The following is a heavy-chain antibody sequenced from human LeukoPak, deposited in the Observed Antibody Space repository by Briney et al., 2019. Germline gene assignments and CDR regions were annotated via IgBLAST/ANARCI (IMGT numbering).Heavy chain of an antibody. CDR2: ISGSGGST. CDR1: GFTFSSYA. V-gene: IGHV3-23*01. CDR3: PNPPAYYYHSSAYLPDY. D-gene: IGHD3-22*01. J-gene: IGHJ4*02. Sequence: PGGSLRLSCAASGFTFSSYAMSWVRQAPGKGLEWVSAISGSGGSTYYADSVKGRFTISRDNSKNTLYLQMNSLRAEDTAVYYCPNPPAYYYHSSAYLPDYWGQGTLVTVSS.